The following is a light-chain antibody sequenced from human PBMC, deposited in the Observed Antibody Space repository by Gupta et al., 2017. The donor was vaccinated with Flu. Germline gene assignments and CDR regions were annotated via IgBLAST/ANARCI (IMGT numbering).Light chain of an antibody. CDR2: GAT. CDR3: HQECNSPPT. J-gene: IGKJ1*01. Sequence: GQWPTLSCRASQSLGSSSCGFVHNCLASYHQKPGRPPRLLVSGATRGATGIPDRFSGSGSWTDFTLTIIRPVPEDFAMYYCHQECNSPPTFGQGTTVEIK. CDR1: QSLGSSSCGFVHNC. V-gene: IGKV3-20*01.